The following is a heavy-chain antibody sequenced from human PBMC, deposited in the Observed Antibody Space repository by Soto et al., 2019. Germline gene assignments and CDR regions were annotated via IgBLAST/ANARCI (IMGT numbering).Heavy chain of an antibody. V-gene: IGHV3-23*01. CDR3: AQDRGWGVVSPSHDY. J-gene: IGHJ4*02. D-gene: IGHD2-21*01. CDR2: IRGTGGET. CDR1: GFTCRNFV. Sequence: EVQLLESGGGLVQPGGSLRVSCVASGFTCRNFVMSWVRQAPGKGLEWVSAIRGTGGETFYAESVKGRFTISRDNSKNTLYLQMNSLRDEDTALYFCAQDRGWGVVSPSHDYWGQGTLVTVSS.